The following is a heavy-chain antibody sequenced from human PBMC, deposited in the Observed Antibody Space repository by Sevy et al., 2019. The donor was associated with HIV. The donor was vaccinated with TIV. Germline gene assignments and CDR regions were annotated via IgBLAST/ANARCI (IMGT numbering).Heavy chain of an antibody. D-gene: IGHD3-22*01. CDR2: FSGSGGST. CDR3: AKDRPSYYDSSGQYFDY. J-gene: IGHJ4*02. CDR1: GFTFSSYA. Sequence: GGSLRLSCAASGFTFSSYAMSWVRQAPGKGLEWVSAFSGSGGSTYYADSVKGRFTISRDNSKNTLYLQMNSLRAEDTAVYYCAKDRPSYYDSSGQYFDYWGQGTLVTVSS. V-gene: IGHV3-23*01.